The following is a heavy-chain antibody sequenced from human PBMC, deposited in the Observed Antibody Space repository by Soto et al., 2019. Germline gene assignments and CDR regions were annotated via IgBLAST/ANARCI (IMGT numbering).Heavy chain of an antibody. CDR3: AKTRGANSNGPGS. D-gene: IGHD5-18*01. J-gene: IGHJ5*02. Sequence: EVQLLESGGGLVQPGGSLRLSCAASGFTFSTYAMTWVRQAPGKGLEWVSTISGRDGGTNYADSVKGRFTISRDNSRNTLYLQITSLRAEDTAVYYCAKTRGANSNGPGSWGQGSLVTVSS. V-gene: IGHV3-23*01. CDR2: ISGRDGGT. CDR1: GFTFSTYA.